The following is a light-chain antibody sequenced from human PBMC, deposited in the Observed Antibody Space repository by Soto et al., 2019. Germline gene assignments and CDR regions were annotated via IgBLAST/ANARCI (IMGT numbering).Light chain of an antibody. CDR3: SSYTSSSSTFV. CDR2: DVS. CDR1: SSDVGGYNY. Sequence: QSALTQPASVSGSPGQSITISCTGTSSDVGGYNYVSWYQQHPGKAPKLVIYDVSNRPSGVSNRFSGSKSANTASLTISGLQAEDEADYYCSSYTSSSSTFVFGTGTKLTVL. V-gene: IGLV2-14*03. J-gene: IGLJ1*01.